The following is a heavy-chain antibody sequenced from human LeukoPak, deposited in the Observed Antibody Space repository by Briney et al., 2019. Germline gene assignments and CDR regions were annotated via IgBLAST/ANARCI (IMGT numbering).Heavy chain of an antibody. V-gene: IGHV1-2*02. CDR1: GYTFTGYY. J-gene: IGHJ4*02. CDR3: ARAHASLGTVH. Sequence: ASVKVSCKASGYTFTGYYMHWVRQAPGQGPEWMGWINPNSGGTNYAQKFQGRVTMTRDTSISTAYMELSRLRSDDAAVYYCARAHASLGTVHWGQGTLVTVSS. D-gene: IGHD1-1*01. CDR2: INPNSGGT.